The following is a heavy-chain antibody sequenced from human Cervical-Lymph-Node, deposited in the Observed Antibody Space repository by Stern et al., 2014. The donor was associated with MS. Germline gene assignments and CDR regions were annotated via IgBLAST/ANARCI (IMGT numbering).Heavy chain of an antibody. CDR2: ISYDGSDT. Sequence: VQLLESGGGVVQPGRSLRLSCTVSGFTFSSYGMHWVRQAPGKGLEWVSVISYDGSDTYYAESVKGRFTISRDNSKNTLYLEMRSLRPEDTAVYHCVKRGITEVRGVRLGDYWGQGTLAIVSS. CDR3: VKRGITEVRGVRLGDY. D-gene: IGHD3-10*01. J-gene: IGHJ4*02. CDR1: GFTFSSYG. V-gene: IGHV3-30*18.